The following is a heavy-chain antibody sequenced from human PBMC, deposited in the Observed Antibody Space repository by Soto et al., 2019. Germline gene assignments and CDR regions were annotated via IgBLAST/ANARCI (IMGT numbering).Heavy chain of an antibody. CDR2: ISGSGGST. CDR3: AKAEGTSKIWLIEYYYYGMDV. D-gene: IGHD5-18*01. J-gene: IGHJ6*02. V-gene: IGHV3-23*01. CDR1: GFTFSSYA. Sequence: GGSLRLSCAASGFTFSSYAMSWVRQAPGKGLEWVSAISGSGGSTYYADSVKGRFTISRDNSKNTLYLQMNSLRAEDTAVYYCAKAEGTSKIWLIEYYYYGMDVWGQGTTVTVSS.